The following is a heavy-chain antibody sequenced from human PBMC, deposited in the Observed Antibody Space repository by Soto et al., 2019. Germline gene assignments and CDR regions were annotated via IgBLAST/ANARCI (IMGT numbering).Heavy chain of an antibody. CDR3: TTGGAIVVY. V-gene: IGHV3-15*01. J-gene: IGHJ4*02. D-gene: IGHD1-26*01. Sequence: LRLSCAASGFIFSDKWMSWVRQAPGKGLEWVGRIKSKTDGGTMEYATPVKGRFAISRDDSRNTLYLQMNSLKNEDTGVYYCTTGGAIVVYWGQGTLVTVSS. CDR2: IKSKTDGGTM. CDR1: GFIFSDKW.